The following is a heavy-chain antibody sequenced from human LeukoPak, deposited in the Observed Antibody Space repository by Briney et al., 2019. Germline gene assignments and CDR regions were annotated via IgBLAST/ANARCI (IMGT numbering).Heavy chain of an antibody. CDR3: ARGTRTAVFYYYYYYGMDV. D-gene: IGHD6-13*01. CDR2: VSAYNGNT. J-gene: IGHJ6*02. CDR1: GYSFTSYG. Sequence: ASVKVSCKASGYSFTSYGITWVRQAPGQGLEWMGWVSAYNGNTNYAQKLQGRVTMTTDTSTSTAYMDLRSLRSDDTAVYYCARGTRTAVFYYYYYYGMDVWGQGTTVTVSS. V-gene: IGHV1-18*01.